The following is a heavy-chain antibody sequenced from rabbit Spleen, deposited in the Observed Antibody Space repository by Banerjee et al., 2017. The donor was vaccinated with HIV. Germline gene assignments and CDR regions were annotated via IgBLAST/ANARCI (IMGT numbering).Heavy chain of an antibody. Sequence: QEQLVESGGGLVKPEGSLTLSCKASGIDLMSIAMSWVRQAPGKGLEWIGDIYPVFGIRNYANGVQGRFTISSHNAQNTLFLQLNSLTAADTATYFCVREVAAKFSLWGPGTLVTVS. CDR1: GIDLMSIA. V-gene: IGHV1S47*01. J-gene: IGHJ4*01. CDR3: VREVAAKFSL. CDR2: IYPVFGIR. D-gene: IGHD4-1*01.